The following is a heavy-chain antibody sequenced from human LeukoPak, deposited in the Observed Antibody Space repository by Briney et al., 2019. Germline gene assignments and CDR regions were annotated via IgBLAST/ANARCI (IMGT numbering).Heavy chain of an antibody. CDR1: GYTFTSYY. CDR2: INPSGGST. CDR3: AREPSQPLWFGESINWFDP. D-gene: IGHD3-10*01. Sequence: ASVKVSCKASGYTFTSYYMHWVRQAPGQGLEWMGIINPSGGSTSYAQKFQGRVTMTRDTSTSTVYMELSSLRSEDTAVYYCAREPSQPLWFGESINWFDPWGQGTLVTVSS. J-gene: IGHJ5*02. V-gene: IGHV1-46*01.